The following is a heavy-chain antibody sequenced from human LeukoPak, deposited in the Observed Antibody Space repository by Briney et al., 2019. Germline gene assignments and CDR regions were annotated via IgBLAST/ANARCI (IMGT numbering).Heavy chain of an antibody. J-gene: IGHJ4*02. V-gene: IGHV4-4*07. CDR2: IYPGEGIYATATT. CDR3: ARDPTTVTTIFDS. CDR1: GVSISAYY. Sequence: SETLSLTCSVSGVSISAYYWSWIRQSAGHRLEWIGRIYPGEGIYATATTSYNPSFKSRVTMSGDTSKNQLSLKLSSVTAADTAVYYCARDPTTVTTIFDSWGQGILVTVSS. D-gene: IGHD4-4*01.